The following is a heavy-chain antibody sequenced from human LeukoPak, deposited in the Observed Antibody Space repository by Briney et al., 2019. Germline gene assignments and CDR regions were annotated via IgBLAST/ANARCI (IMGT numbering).Heavy chain of an antibody. J-gene: IGHJ3*02. V-gene: IGHV3-74*01. CDR2: IYSDGSGT. D-gene: IGHD7-27*01. CDR1: GFTFSKYW. CDR3: ANWGSAFDI. Sequence: GGSLRLSCAASGFTFSKYWMHWVRQAPGKELVWVSRIYSDGSGTSYADSVKGRFTISRDNAKNTLFLQMNSLRAEDTAVYYCANWGSAFDIWGEGTVDLVSS.